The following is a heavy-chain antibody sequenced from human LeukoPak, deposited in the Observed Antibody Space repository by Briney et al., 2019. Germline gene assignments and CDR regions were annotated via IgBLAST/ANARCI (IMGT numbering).Heavy chain of an antibody. J-gene: IGHJ6*03. CDR2: MNPNSGNT. V-gene: IGHV1-8*03. CDR3: ARGPGYSSGWTNFYYYYMDV. D-gene: IGHD6-19*01. Sequence: ASVKVSCKASGYTFTSYDINWVRQATGQGLEWMGWMNPNSGNTGYAQKFQGRVTITRDTSISTAYMELSSLRSEDTAVYYCARGPGYSSGWTNFYYYYMDVWGKGTTVTVSS. CDR1: GYTFTSYD.